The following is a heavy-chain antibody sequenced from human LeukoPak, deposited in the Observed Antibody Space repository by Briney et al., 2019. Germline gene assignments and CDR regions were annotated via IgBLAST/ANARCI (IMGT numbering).Heavy chain of an antibody. Sequence: SQTLSLTCIVSDGSISSGRYYWSWIRQHPGKGLEWIGYIYNSGSTYYNPSLKSRVTISVDTPKNQFSLELSSVPVADTAIYYCARGGPRYFDPIDFWGQGTLVTVSS. CDR2: IYNSGST. J-gene: IGHJ4*02. V-gene: IGHV4-31*03. CDR1: DGSISSGRYY. D-gene: IGHD3-9*01. CDR3: ARGGPRYFDPIDF.